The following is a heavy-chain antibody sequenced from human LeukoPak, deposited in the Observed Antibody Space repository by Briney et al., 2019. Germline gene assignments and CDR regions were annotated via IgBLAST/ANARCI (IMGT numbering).Heavy chain of an antibody. CDR3: AKGWGYYYYGMDV. CDR2: IGGSGGST. Sequence: GGSLRLSCAASGFTFSSYAMSWVRQAPGKGLEWVSAIGGSGGSTYYADSVKGRFTISRDNSKNTLYLQMNSLRAEDTAVYYCAKGWGYYYYGMDVWGQGTTVTVSS. CDR1: GFTFSSYA. J-gene: IGHJ6*02. D-gene: IGHD7-27*01. V-gene: IGHV3-23*01.